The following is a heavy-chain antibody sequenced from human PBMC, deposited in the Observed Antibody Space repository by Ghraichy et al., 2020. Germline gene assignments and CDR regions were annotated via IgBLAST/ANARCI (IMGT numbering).Heavy chain of an antibody. J-gene: IGHJ6*02. CDR3: TTDPEWELLSDYYGMDV. CDR1: GFIFSNAW. V-gene: IGHV3-15*01. Sequence: GGSLRLSCAASGFIFSNAWMSWVRQAPGKGLEWVGRIKSKTDGGTTDYAAPVKGRFTISRDDSKNTLYLQMNSLKSEDTAVYYCTTDPEWELLSDYYGMDVWGQGTTVTVSS. D-gene: IGHD1-26*01. CDR2: IKSKTDGGTT.